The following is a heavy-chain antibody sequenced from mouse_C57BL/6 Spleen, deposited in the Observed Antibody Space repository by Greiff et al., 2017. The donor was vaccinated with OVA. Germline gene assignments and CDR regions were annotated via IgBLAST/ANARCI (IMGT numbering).Heavy chain of an antibody. CDR2: IYWDDDQ. J-gene: IGHJ3*01. CDR3: ALIYYGNYSSWFAY. CDR1: GFSLSTSGMG. D-gene: IGHD2-1*01. V-gene: IGHV8-12*01. Sequence: QVTLKVSGPGILQSSQTLSLTCSFSGFSLSTSGMGVSWIRQPSGKGLEWLAHIYWDDDQRYNPSQKSRLTISTDTSRNQVFLKITSVDTADNATYYYALIYYGNYSSWFAYWGQGTLVTVSA.